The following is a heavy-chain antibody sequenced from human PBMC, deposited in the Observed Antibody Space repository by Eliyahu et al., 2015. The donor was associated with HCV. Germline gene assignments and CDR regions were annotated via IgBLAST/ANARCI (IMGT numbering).Heavy chain of an antibody. Sequence: QVQLQQWGAGLLKPSETLSLTCAVYGGSFSGYYWSWIRQPPGKGLEWIGEINHSGSTNYNPSLKSRVTISVDTSKNQFSLKLSSVTAADTAVYYCARDHIAAATIYYYYYGMDVWGQGTTVTVSS. V-gene: IGHV4-34*01. CDR2: INHSGST. CDR3: ARDHIAAATIYYYYYGMDV. D-gene: IGHD6-13*01. CDR1: GGSFSGYY. J-gene: IGHJ6*02.